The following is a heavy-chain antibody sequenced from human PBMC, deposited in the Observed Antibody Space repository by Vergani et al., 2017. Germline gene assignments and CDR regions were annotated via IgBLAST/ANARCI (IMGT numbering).Heavy chain of an antibody. CDR3: ASNDDRYYDSSGYYYVHY. J-gene: IGHJ4*02. CDR1: GGSISSGPH. Sequence: QVQLQESGPGLVKPSQTLSLTCTVSGGSISSGPHWGWIRQPPGKGLEWIGNIYLSDITYYNPSLKSGSTYYNPSLKSRVTISVDTSKNQFSLKLSSVTAADTAVYYCASNDDRYYDSSGYYYVHYWGQGTLVTVSS. D-gene: IGHD3-22*01. CDR2: IYLSDITYYNPSLKSGST. V-gene: IGHV4-38-2*02.